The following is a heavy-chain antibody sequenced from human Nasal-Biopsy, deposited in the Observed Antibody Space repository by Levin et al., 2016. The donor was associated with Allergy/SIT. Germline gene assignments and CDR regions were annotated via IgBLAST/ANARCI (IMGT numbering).Heavy chain of an antibody. CDR3: AKLLRYFDRLNDQ. Sequence: GESLKISCVAYEFAFSEFAMHWVRQAPGKGLEWLAVISFDGNNANYADSVRGRFTISRDNSNNTLFLQMNGLRPEDTAVYFCAKLLRYFDRLNDQWGQGTLVTVSS. CDR1: EFAFSEFA. D-gene: IGHD3-9*01. J-gene: IGHJ4*02. V-gene: IGHV3-30*18. CDR2: ISFDGNNA.